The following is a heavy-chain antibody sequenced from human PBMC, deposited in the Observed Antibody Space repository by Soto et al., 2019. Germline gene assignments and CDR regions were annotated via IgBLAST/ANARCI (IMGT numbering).Heavy chain of an antibody. J-gene: IGHJ4*02. D-gene: IGHD4-17*01. CDR3: ARDSTTGLDY. V-gene: IGHV3-74*01. CDR1: GLTFCSDG. CDR2: INADGSDT. Sequence: GGSLRLSCSASGLTFCSDGVHWVRQHPGKGLVWVSRINADGSDTDYADSVKGRFIISRDNAKSTLYLHMNTVRAEDTAIYFCARDSTTGLDYWGQGTLVTVSS.